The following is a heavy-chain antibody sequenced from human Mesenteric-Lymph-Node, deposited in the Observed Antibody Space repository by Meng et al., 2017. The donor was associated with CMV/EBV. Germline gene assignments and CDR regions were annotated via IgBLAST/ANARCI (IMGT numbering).Heavy chain of an antibody. Sequence: EVQLVESGGGLVKPGGSRRLSCVASDFTLNGAWMNWVRQAPGKGLEWVGRVKSASAGGAADAAAPVKGRFTVSRDDSRKTVHLQMDNLKIEDTAVYYCTTGWDQYFDFWGQGALVTVSS. V-gene: IGHV3-15*07. J-gene: IGHJ4*02. D-gene: IGHD1-26*01. CDR2: VKSASAGGAA. CDR3: TTGWDQYFDF. CDR1: DFTLNGAW.